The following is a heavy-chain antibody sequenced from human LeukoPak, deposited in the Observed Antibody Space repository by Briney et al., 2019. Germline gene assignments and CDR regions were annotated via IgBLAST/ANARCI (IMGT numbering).Heavy chain of an antibody. V-gene: IGHV1-69*13. CDR1: GGTFSSYA. CDR3: ARDGEAAVAERNDAFDI. D-gene: IGHD6-19*01. CDR2: IIPIFGTA. Sequence: SVKVSCKASGGTFSSYAISWVRQAPGQGLEWMGGIIPIFGTANYAQKFQGRVTITADESTSTAYMELSSLRSEDTAVYYCARDGEAAVAERNDAFDIWGQGTMVTVSS. J-gene: IGHJ3*02.